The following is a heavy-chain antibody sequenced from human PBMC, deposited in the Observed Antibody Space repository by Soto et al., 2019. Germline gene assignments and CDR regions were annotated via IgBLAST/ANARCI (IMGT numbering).Heavy chain of an antibody. CDR1: GGSISSYY. CDR2: IYYSGST. D-gene: IGHD6-19*01. Sequence: SETLSLTCTVSGGSISSYYWSWIRQPPGKGLEWIGYIYYSGSTNYNPSLKSRVTISVDTSKNQFSLKLSSVTAADTAVYYCASGDIAVAGSAFDIWGQGTMVTVSS. V-gene: IGHV4-59*01. J-gene: IGHJ3*02. CDR3: ASGDIAVAGSAFDI.